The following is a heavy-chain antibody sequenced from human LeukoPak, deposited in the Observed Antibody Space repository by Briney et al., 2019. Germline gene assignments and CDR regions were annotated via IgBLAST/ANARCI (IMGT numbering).Heavy chain of an antibody. CDR3: TRDAGDTPFDP. D-gene: IGHD2-2*02. J-gene: IGHJ5*02. CDR1: GFTFGDYA. Sequence: PGGSLRLSCTASGFTFGDYAMSWFRQAPGKGLEWVGFIRSKAYGGTTEYAASVKGRFTISRDDSKSIAYLQMNSLKTEDTAVYYCTRDAGDTPFDPWGQGTLVTVSS. CDR2: IRSKAYGGTT. V-gene: IGHV3-49*03.